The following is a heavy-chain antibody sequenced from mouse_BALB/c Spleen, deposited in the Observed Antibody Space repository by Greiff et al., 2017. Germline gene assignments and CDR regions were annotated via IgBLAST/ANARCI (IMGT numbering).Heavy chain of an antibody. J-gene: IGHJ2*01. V-gene: IGHV1-7*01. CDR2: INPSTGYT. D-gene: IGHD4-1*01. CDR1: GYTFTSYW. Sequence: VQLVESGAELAKPGASVKMSCKASGYTFTSYWMHWVKQRPGQGLEWIGYINPSTGYTEYNQKFKDKATLTADKSSSTAYMQLSSLTSEDSAVYYCARKLGFDYWGQGTTLTVSS. CDR3: ARKLGFDY.